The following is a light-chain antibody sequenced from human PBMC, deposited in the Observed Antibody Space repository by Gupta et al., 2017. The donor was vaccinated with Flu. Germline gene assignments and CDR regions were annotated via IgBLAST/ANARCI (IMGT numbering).Light chain of an antibody. Sequence: SALTQPASVSGSPGQSITISCTGPSSDVGAYNFVSWYQQHPGKDPNLIIYVVSNRPSGVAHRFSGSKYGNTASLTIAGLQAEDEADYYCSSWTGSSTLVVFGTGTKVTVL. CDR3: SSWTGSSTLVV. CDR1: SSDVGAYNF. CDR2: VVS. J-gene: IGLJ1*01. V-gene: IGLV2-14*01.